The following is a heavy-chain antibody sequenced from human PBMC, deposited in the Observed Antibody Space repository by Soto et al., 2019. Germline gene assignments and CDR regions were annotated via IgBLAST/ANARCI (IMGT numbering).Heavy chain of an antibody. Sequence: GGSLRLSCAASGFTFSSYWMSWVRQAPGKGLVWVSRINSDGSSTSYADSVKGRFTISRDNAKNTLYLQMNSLRAEDTAVYYCARVVITFGGVTPYGMDVWGQGTTVTVSS. V-gene: IGHV3-74*01. CDR3: ARVVITFGGVTPYGMDV. CDR1: GFTFSSYW. D-gene: IGHD3-16*01. CDR2: INSDGSST. J-gene: IGHJ6*02.